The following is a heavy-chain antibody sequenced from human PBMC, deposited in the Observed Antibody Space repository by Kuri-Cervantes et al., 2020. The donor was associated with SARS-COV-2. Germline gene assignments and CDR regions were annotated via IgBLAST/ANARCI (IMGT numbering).Heavy chain of an antibody. CDR1: DDSLSSGPYS. D-gene: IGHD3-16*01. J-gene: IGHJ4*02. CDR3: ATWGGTVEHGLGLTN. V-gene: IGHV4-30-2*01. Sequence: SETLSLTCAVSDDSLSSGPYSWSWIRQPPGKGLEWIGNVYHTGGAYYDPSLKSRVAISVDRSKNQFSLNLSSVTAADTAVYYCATWGGTVEHGLGLTNWGQGTLVTVSS. CDR2: VYHTGGA.